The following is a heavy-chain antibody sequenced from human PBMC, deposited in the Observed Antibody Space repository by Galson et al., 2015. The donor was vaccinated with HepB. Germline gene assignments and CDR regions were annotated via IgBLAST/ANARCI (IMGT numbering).Heavy chain of an antibody. D-gene: IGHD1-26*01. J-gene: IGHJ3*02. V-gene: IGHV3-30*04. CDR3: ARGPDSVSYLGMAFDI. Sequence: SLRLSCAASGFTFSNYAIHWVRQAPGKGLEWVTIISFDGRHEKYEDSVKGRFTISRDNSRQTVSLQMNSLRAEDTAVYYCARGPDSVSYLGMAFDIWGQGTMVTVSS. CDR2: ISFDGRHE. CDR1: GFTFSNYA.